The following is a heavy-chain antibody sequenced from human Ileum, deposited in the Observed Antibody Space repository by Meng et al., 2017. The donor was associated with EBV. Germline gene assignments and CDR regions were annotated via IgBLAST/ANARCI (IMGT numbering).Heavy chain of an antibody. D-gene: IGHD3-9*01. CDR1: GGSVSSNDYH. V-gene: IGHV4-61*03. Sequence: QPQLQGSGPGPVKPSETLSLTCTVSGGSVSSNDYHWSWIRQPPGKGLEWIGCMYDSENAKYNPSLNSRVTISIDTTRNHFVLKLTSVTAADTAVYYCAYYFVGRGGPGSWGQGTLVTVSS. CDR2: MYDSENA. J-gene: IGHJ5*02. CDR3: AYYFVGRGGPGS.